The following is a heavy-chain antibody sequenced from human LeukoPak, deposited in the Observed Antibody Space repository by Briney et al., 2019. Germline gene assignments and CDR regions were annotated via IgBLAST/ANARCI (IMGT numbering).Heavy chain of an antibody. Sequence: GGSLRLSCAASGFTFSSYWMHWVRQAPGKGLVWVSRINSDGSSISYADSVKGRFTISRDNAKITLYLQMNSLRAEDTAVYYCARGDCSSTSCRQDFDPWGQGTLVTVSS. J-gene: IGHJ5*02. CDR1: GFTFSSYW. CDR2: INSDGSSI. CDR3: ARGDCSSTSCRQDFDP. V-gene: IGHV3-74*01. D-gene: IGHD2-2*01.